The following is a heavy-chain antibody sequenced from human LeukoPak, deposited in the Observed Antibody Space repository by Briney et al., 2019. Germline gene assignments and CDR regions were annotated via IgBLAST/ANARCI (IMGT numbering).Heavy chain of an antibody. D-gene: IGHD6-6*01. CDR2: INENDGGT. CDR1: GFTFSSYA. V-gene: IGHV3-23*01. J-gene: IGHJ4*02. CDR3: AKGAPSSSSIFDF. Sequence: PGGSLRLSCAASGFTFSSYAMSWVRQAPGKGLEWVSSINENDGGTSYADSVKGRFTISRDNSKNTLYLQLSSLRPDDTAVYYCAKGAPSSSSIFDFWGPGTLVTVSS.